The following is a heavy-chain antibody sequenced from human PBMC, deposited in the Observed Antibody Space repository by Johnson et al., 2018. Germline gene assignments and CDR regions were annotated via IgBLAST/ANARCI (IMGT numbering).Heavy chain of an antibody. CDR3: ARDYGKGTPLDI. D-gene: IGHD2-15*01. Sequence: EVQLLESGGGLVQPGGSLRLSCAASGFTFSNYWIHWVRQAPGKGLVWVSRITSDGSNTGYADCVKGRFTLSRDNARNTVHLQMNSLRAEDTAVYYCARDYGKGTPLDIWGQGTMVTVSS. J-gene: IGHJ3*02. CDR2: ITSDGSNT. V-gene: IGHV3-74*01. CDR1: GFTFSNYW.